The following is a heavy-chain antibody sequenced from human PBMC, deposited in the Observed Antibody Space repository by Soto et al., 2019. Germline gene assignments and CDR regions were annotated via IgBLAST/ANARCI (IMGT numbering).Heavy chain of an antibody. CDR2: IIPSFGTA. J-gene: IGHJ4*02. CDR3: AAIVTLVDY. CDR1: GGTFSISA. D-gene: IGHD3-9*01. Sequence: QVQLVQSGAEVKKPGSSVKVSCKASGGTFSISAISWVRQAPGQVLDWMGGIIPSFGTAKYAQKFQGRITRTADAPTSSAYMELSSLRSEDTAVYYCAAIVTLVDYWGQGNLVTVSS. V-gene: IGHV1-69*01.